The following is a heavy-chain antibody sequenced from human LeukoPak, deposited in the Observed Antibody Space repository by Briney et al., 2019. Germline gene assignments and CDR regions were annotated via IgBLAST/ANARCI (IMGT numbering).Heavy chain of an antibody. CDR3: ARRGYPVYYYYMDV. D-gene: IGHD5-12*01. Sequence: ASVKVTCKASGYTFTSYGISWVRQAPGQGLEWMGWISADNGKTNYAQKLQGRVTMTTDTSTTTAYMELRSLRSDDTAVYYCARRGYPVYYYYMDVWGKGTTVTISS. J-gene: IGHJ6*03. CDR2: ISADNGKT. V-gene: IGHV1-18*01. CDR1: GYTFTSYG.